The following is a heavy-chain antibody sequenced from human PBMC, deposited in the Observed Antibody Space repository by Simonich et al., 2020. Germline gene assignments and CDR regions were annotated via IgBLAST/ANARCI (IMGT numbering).Heavy chain of an antibody. J-gene: IGHJ3*02. Sequence: QVQLVQSGAEVKKPGASVKVSCKASGYTFTGYYMHWVRQAPGQGLEWRGWVNPNSGGTKYAQKFQGRVTMTRDTSISTAYMELSRLRSDDTAVYYCARGRLTGDKGAFDIWGQGTMVTVSS. D-gene: IGHD7-27*01. CDR1: GYTFTGYY. CDR2: VNPNSGGT. CDR3: ARGRLTGDKGAFDI. V-gene: IGHV1-2*02.